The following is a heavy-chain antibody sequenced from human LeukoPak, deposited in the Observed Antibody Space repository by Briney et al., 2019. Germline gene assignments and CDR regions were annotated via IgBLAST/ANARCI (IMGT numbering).Heavy chain of an antibody. Sequence: GGSLRLSCAASGFTFSSYAMSWVRQAPGKGLEWVAVISYDGSNKYYADSVKGRLTISRDNSKNTLYLQMNSLRAEDTAVYYCAKEAAAGGLDYWGQGTLVTVSS. V-gene: IGHV3-30*18. CDR2: ISYDGSNK. CDR3: AKEAAAGGLDY. D-gene: IGHD6-13*01. J-gene: IGHJ4*02. CDR1: GFTFSSYA.